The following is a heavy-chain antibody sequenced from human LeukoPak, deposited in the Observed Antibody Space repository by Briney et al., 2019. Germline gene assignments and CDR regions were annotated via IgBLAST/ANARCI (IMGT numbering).Heavy chain of an antibody. CDR2: VYRSGST. D-gene: IGHD3-10*01. Sequence: PSETLSLTCIVSGGSIGSYYWSWIRQPPGKGLEWIGYVYRSGSTNYSPSLKSRVAISVDTSKSQFSLKLNSVTAADTAVYYSAREGISGGFDYWGQGTLVTVSS. CDR1: GGSIGSYY. V-gene: IGHV4-59*01. J-gene: IGHJ4*02. CDR3: AREGISGGFDY.